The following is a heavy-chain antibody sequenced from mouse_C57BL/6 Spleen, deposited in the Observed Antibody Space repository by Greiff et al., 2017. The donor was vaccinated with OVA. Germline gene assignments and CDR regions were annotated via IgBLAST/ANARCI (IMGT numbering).Heavy chain of an antibody. CDR2: IYPGDGDT. CDR1: GYAFSSSW. CDR3: AMGTYADY. J-gene: IGHJ2*01. D-gene: IGHD6-5*01. V-gene: IGHV1-82*01. Sequence: LQESGPELVKPGASVKISCKASGYAFSSSWMNWVKQRPGKGLEWIGRIYPGDGDTNYNGKFKGKATLTADKSSSTAYMQLSSLTSEDSAVYFCAMGTYADYWGQGTTLTVSS.